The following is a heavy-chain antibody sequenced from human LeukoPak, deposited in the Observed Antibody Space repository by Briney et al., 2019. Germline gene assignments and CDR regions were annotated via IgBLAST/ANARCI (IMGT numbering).Heavy chain of an antibody. D-gene: IGHD6-19*01. Sequence: SETLSLTCTVSGYSISSGYYWGWIRQPPGKGLEWIGSIYHSGSTYYNPSLKSRVTISVDTSKNQFSLKLSSVTAADTAVYYCARDGYSSGWYGPRDYYYGMDVWGQGTTVTVSS. CDR1: GYSISSGYY. J-gene: IGHJ6*02. CDR3: ARDGYSSGWYGPRDYYYGMDV. CDR2: IYHSGST. V-gene: IGHV4-38-2*02.